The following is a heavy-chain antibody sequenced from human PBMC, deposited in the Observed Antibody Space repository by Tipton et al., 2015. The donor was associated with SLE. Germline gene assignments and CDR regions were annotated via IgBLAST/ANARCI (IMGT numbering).Heavy chain of an antibody. CDR3: AGVRGGGFFQH. D-gene: IGHD3-16*01. V-gene: IGHV4-59*01. CDR1: GGSISSYY. Sequence: TLSLTCTVSGGSISSYYWSWIRQPPGKGLEWIGYIYYSGSTNYNPSLKSRVTISVATSKNQFSLKLRSVTAADTAVYYCAGVRGGGFFQHWGQGPLVPVSS. CDR2: IYYSGST. J-gene: IGHJ1*01.